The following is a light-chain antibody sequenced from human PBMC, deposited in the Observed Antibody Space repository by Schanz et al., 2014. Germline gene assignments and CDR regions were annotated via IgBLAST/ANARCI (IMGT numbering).Light chain of an antibody. CDR3: QQYGRSPWT. CDR1: QSVNNNY. CDR2: DAS. J-gene: IGKJ1*01. Sequence: EIVLTQSPGSLSLSPGERVTLSCRASQSVNNNYLAWYQQKPGQAPRLLIYDASSRATGIPDRFSGSGSGTDFTLSISRLEPEDFAAYYCQQYGRSPWTFGQGTKVDIK. V-gene: IGKV3-20*01.